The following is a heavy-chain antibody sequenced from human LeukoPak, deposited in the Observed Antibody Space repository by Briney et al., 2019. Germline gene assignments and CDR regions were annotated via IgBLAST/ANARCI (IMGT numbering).Heavy chain of an antibody. CDR3: AKVYTLMRGTPENWFDP. J-gene: IGHJ5*02. D-gene: IGHD3-9*01. V-gene: IGHV3-30*18. Sequence: GGSLRLSCAASGFTFSNYAMHWVRQAPGKGLEWVAVISYHGSDKYYADSVQGRFTISRDNSNNMLYLQMSSLRYEDTAVYFCAKVYTLMRGTPENWFDPWGQGTLVTVSS. CDR2: ISYHGSDK. CDR1: GFTFSNYA.